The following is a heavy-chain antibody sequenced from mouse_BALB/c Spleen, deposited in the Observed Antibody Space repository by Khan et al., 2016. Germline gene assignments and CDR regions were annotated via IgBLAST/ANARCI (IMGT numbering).Heavy chain of an antibody. V-gene: IGHV9-3*02. Sequence: QIQLVQSGPELKKPGETVKISCKASGYSFTNYGMNWVKQAPGKGLKWMGWIDTNTGEPTYAEEFKGRFAFSLETSAITAYLQINNLKNDDTATXFCARWGYDYAWFAYWGKGTLVTVSA. CDR2: IDTNTGEP. J-gene: IGHJ3*01. CDR1: GYSFTNYG. CDR3: ARWGYDYAWFAY. D-gene: IGHD2-4*01.